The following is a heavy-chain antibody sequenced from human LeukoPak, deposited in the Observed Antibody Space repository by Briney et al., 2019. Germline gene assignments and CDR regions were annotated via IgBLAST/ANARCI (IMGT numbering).Heavy chain of an antibody. CDR2: ISGSGGST. CDR1: GFTFSSYA. J-gene: IGHJ4*02. Sequence: PGGSLRLSCAPSGFTFSSYAMSWVRQAPGKGLEWVSAISGSGGSTYCADSVKGRFTISRDNSKNTLYLQMNSLRAEDTAVYYCAKESGYDVYYFDYWGQGTLVTVSS. CDR3: AKESGYDVYYFDY. D-gene: IGHD5-12*01. V-gene: IGHV3-23*01.